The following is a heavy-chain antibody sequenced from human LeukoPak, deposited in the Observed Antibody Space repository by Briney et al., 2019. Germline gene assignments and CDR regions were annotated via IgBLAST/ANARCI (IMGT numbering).Heavy chain of an antibody. V-gene: IGHV3-48*01. J-gene: IGHJ6*03. CDR3: ARELGYCSSTSCYLDV. Sequence: TGGSLRLSCAASGFTFSSYSMNWVRQAPGKGLEWVSYISSSSSTIYYADSVKGRFTISRDNAKNSLYLQMNSLRAEDTAVYYCARELGYCSSTSCYLDVWGKGTTVTVSS. CDR2: ISSSSSTI. CDR1: GFTFSSYS. D-gene: IGHD2-2*01.